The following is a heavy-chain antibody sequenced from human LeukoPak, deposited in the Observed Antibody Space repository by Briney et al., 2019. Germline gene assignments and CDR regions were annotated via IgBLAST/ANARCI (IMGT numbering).Heavy chain of an antibody. CDR3: ARLGSSSWYDKSNWFDP. CDR2: IYHSGST. D-gene: IGHD6-13*01. J-gene: IGHJ5*02. CDR1: GASMSTYY. Sequence: SETLSLTCTVSGASMSTYYWSWIRQPPGKGLEWIAYIYHSGSTNYNPSLKSQVTISVDTSKNQFSLKLSSVTAADTAVYYCARLGSSSWYDKSNWFDPWGQGTLVTVSS. V-gene: IGHV4-59*01.